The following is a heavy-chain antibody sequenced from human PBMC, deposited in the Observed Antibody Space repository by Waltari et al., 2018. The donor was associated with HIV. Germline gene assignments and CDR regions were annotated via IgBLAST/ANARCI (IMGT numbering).Heavy chain of an antibody. Sequence: EVQMVEPGVGLVKPGGSLRLSCSSTGFTLCNAWILRVRQAPGKGLEWVGRIKSKTDGGTTDYAAPVKGRFNISRDDSKNTLYLQMNSLKTEDTAVYYCTTGRAFDAFDIWGQGTMVTVSS. V-gene: IGHV3-15*01. CDR3: TTGRAFDAFDI. CDR1: GFTLCNAW. CDR2: IKSKTDGGTT. J-gene: IGHJ3*02.